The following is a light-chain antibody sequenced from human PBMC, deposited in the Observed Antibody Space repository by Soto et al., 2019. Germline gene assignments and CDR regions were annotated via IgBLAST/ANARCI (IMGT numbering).Light chain of an antibody. CDR2: DVS. Sequence: QSALTQPASVSGSPGQSITISCTGTSSDIGAYNYVSWYQQYPGKAPKLILYDVSYRPSGVSSRFSGSKSANTASLTVSGLQAEDEADYYCSSYATGSSLFIFGRGTQLTVL. V-gene: IGLV2-14*03. CDR3: SSYATGSSLFI. J-gene: IGLJ7*01. CDR1: SSDIGAYNY.